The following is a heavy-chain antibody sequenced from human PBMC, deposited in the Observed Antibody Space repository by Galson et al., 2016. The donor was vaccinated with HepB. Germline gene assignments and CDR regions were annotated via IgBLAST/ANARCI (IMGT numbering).Heavy chain of an antibody. CDR1: GFTFRSYS. J-gene: IGHJ6*02. CDR2: ISTSSSSI. V-gene: IGHV3-21*01. CDR3: ARDAHYDFWSGARGDPRSYGMDV. D-gene: IGHD3-3*01. Sequence: LRLSCAASGFTFRSYSMNWVRQAPGKGLEWVSYISTSSSSIYYADSLKGRFTISRDNAKNSVYLEMNSLRAEDTAVYYCARDAHYDFWSGARGDPRSYGMDVWGQGTTVTVSS.